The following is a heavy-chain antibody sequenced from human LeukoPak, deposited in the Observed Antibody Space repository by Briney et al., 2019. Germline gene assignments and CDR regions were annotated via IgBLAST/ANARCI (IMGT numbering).Heavy chain of an antibody. CDR2: ISAYNGNT. CDR3: ARRAPDYGDANENDY. CDR1: GYTFTNYG. Sequence: ASVKVSCKASGYTFTNYGISWVRQAPGQGLEWMGWISAYNGNTNYAQNLQGRVTMTTDTSTSTAYMELRSLRSDDTAVYYCARRAPDYGDANENDYWGQGTLVTVSS. V-gene: IGHV1-18*01. D-gene: IGHD4-17*01. J-gene: IGHJ4*02.